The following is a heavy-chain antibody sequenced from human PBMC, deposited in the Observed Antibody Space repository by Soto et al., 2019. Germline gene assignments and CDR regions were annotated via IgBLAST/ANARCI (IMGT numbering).Heavy chain of an antibody. Sequence: PGVSLGLSCAASGFTFSTYAMHWVRQAPGKGLEWVAVISYDGSNKYYADSVKGRFTISRDNSKNTLYLQMNSLRAEDTAVYHCARDRGIGEVEPWGQGA. D-gene: IGHD2-15*01. CDR1: GFTFSTYA. CDR2: ISYDGSNK. CDR3: ARDRGIGEVEP. J-gene: IGHJ5*02. V-gene: IGHV3-30-3*01.